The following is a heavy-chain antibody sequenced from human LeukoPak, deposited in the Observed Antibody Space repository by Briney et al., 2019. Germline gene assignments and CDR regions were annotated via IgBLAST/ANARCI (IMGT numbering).Heavy chain of an antibody. D-gene: IGHD5-18*01. CDR3: AREDTAMVTELGVLNWFDP. V-gene: IGHV1-18*01. CDR2: ISAYNGNT. Sequence: ASVKVSRKASGYTFTSYGISWVRQAPGQGLEWMGWISAYNGNTNYAQKLQGRVTMTTDTSTSTAYMELRSLRSDDTAVYYCAREDTAMVTELGVLNWFDPWGQGTLVTVSS. CDR1: GYTFTSYG. J-gene: IGHJ5*02.